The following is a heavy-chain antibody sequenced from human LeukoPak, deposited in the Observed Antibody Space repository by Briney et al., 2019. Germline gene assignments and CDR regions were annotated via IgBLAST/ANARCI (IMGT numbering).Heavy chain of an antibody. J-gene: IGHJ5*02. D-gene: IGHD1-26*01. CDR1: GFTFDDYG. CDR2: INWNGGNT. V-gene: IGHV3-20*04. Sequence: GGSLRLSCAASGFTFDDYGMSWVRHGPGKGLEWVSGINWNGGNTGYADSVKGRFTIFRDNAKNSLYLEMDSLRVEDTALYYCARTSDGNWFDPWGQGTLVIVSS. CDR3: ARTSDGNWFDP.